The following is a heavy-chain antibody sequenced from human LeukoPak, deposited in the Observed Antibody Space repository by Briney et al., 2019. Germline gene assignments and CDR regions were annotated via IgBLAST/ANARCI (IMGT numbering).Heavy chain of an antibody. J-gene: IGHJ3*02. V-gene: IGHV4-34*01. CDR1: GGSFSGYY. CDR3: ARADLSSGYRTVAFDI. D-gene: IGHD3-22*01. CDR2: INHSGST. Sequence: SETLSLTCAVYGGSFSGYYWSWIRQPPGRGLEWIGEINHSGSTNYNPSLKSRVTISVDTSKNQFSLKMSSVTAADPAVYYCARADLSSGYRTVAFDIWGQGTMVTVSS.